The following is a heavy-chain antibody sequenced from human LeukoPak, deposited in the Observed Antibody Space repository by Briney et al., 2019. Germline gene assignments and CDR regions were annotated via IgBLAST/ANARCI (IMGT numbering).Heavy chain of an antibody. CDR3: ARDLTRAGYCSSTSCYVPRDFDY. D-gene: IGHD2-2*01. Sequence: ASVKVSCKASGYTFTSYYMHWVRQAPGQGLEWMGLINPSGGSTSYAQKFQGRVTMTRDTSTSTVYMELSSLRSEDTAVYYCARDLTRAGYCSSTSCYVPRDFDYWGQGTLVTVSS. CDR1: GYTFTSYY. V-gene: IGHV1-46*01. J-gene: IGHJ4*02. CDR2: INPSGGST.